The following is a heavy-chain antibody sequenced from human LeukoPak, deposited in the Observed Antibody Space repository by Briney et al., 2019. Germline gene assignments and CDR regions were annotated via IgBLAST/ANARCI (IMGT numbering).Heavy chain of an antibody. D-gene: IGHD3-3*01. V-gene: IGHV1-69*04. CDR2: VIPIFGIA. CDR1: GGTFSSYA. Sequence: ASVKVSCKASGGTFSSYAISWVRQAPGHRLEWTGRVIPIFGIANYALKFQRRVTITADKSTSTAYMELSSLRSDDTAVYYCARATRGIKDDFWSGFNWFDPWGQGTLVTVSS. CDR3: ARATRGIKDDFWSGFNWFDP. J-gene: IGHJ5*02.